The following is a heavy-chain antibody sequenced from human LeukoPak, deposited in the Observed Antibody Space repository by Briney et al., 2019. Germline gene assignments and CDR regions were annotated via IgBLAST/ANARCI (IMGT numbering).Heavy chain of an antibody. D-gene: IGHD2-15*01. CDR3: ARGYCSGGSCYYFDY. CDR1: GGTFSSYT. Sequence: SVTVSCTASGGTFSSYTISWVRQAPGQGLEWTGRIIPILGIANYAQKFQGRVTITADKSTSTAYMELSSLRSEDTAVYYCARGYCSGGSCYYFDYWGQGTLVTVSS. CDR2: IIPILGIA. J-gene: IGHJ4*02. V-gene: IGHV1-69*02.